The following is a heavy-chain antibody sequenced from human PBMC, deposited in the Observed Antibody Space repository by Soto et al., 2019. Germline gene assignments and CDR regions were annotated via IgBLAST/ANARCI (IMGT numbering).Heavy chain of an antibody. D-gene: IGHD3-16*01. CDR3: TRLRWLQSPTPPDHYYYGMDV. CDR1: GGPFNGFY. J-gene: IGHJ6*02. CDR2: INPDASR. Sequence: SETLSLTCGVFGGPFNGFYWTWIRQPPGKGLEWIGEINPDASRHYNPSLRSRLSLSADTSKNQFSLKLTSVTAADTAVYYCTRLRWLQSPTPPDHYYYGMDVWGPGTTVTVSS. V-gene: IGHV4-34*01.